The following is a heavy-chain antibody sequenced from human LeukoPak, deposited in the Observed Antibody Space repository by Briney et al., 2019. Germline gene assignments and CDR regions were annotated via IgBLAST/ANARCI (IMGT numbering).Heavy chain of an antibody. CDR3: ARGSQRSIAVAGDWVY. D-gene: IGHD6-19*01. Sequence: GGSLRLSCAASGFTFSSYAMSWVRQAPGKGLEWVSAISGSGGSTYYADSVKGRFTISRDNAKNSLYLQMNSLRAEDTAVYYCARGSQRSIAVAGDWVYWGQGTLVTVSS. CDR2: ISGSGGST. CDR1: GFTFSSYA. J-gene: IGHJ4*02. V-gene: IGHV3-23*01.